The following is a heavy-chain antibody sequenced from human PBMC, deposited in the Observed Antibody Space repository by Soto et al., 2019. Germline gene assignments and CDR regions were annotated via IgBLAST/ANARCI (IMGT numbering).Heavy chain of an antibody. CDR2: ISAYNGNT. Sequence: GASVKVSCKASGYTFTNYGISWVRQAPGQGLEWMGWISAYNGNTNYAQKLQGRVTMTTDTSTSTAYMELRSLRSDDTAVYYCARDDSSVYTYYYYGRDVGGKGTRFTVS. V-gene: IGHV1-18*01. CDR1: GYTFTNYG. CDR3: ARDDSSVYTYYYYGRDV. J-gene: IGHJ6*04. D-gene: IGHD3-22*01.